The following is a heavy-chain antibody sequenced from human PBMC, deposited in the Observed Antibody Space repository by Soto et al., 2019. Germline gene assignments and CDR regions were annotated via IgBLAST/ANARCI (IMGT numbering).Heavy chain of an antibody. CDR1: EFSFDNYA. J-gene: IGHJ4*02. CDR3: AKASVWYPYFDS. CDR2: ITYTGVST. V-gene: IGHV3-23*01. Sequence: GGSLRLSCAASEFSFDNYAMSWVRQAPGKGLEWVSSITYTGVSTYYADSVKGRFTISRDNSKDTLYLQMNSLRAEDTAVYYWAKASVWYPYFDSWGQGTLVTVSS. D-gene: IGHD6-13*01.